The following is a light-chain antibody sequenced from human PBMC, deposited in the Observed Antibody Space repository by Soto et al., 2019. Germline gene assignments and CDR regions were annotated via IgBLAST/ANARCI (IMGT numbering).Light chain of an antibody. CDR3: TSYAGSNNV. V-gene: IGLV2-8*01. Sequence: QAVVTQPPSASGSPGQAVTISCTGTSSDVGGYNYVSWYQQHPGKAPKLIIYEVTVRPSGVPDRFSGSKSGNTASLTVSGLQAEDEADYYCTSYAGSNNVFGTGTKLTVL. CDR1: SSDVGGYNY. CDR2: EVT. J-gene: IGLJ1*01.